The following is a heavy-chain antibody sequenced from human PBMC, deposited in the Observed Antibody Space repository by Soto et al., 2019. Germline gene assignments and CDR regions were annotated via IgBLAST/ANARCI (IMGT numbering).Heavy chain of an antibody. Sequence: ASVKVSCQASGGTFRSYRIHLVGTISPSNGQTRFAQKFQGRVTMTRDTSTEVAYLELRSLKAEDTGVYYCARMFHYDTSGYIGILGGFDVWGQGTQVTVSS. V-gene: IGHV1-18*01. D-gene: IGHD3-22*01. CDR2: SPSNGQT. J-gene: IGHJ3*01. CDR1: GGTFRSYR. CDR3: ARMFHYDTSGYIGILGGFDV.